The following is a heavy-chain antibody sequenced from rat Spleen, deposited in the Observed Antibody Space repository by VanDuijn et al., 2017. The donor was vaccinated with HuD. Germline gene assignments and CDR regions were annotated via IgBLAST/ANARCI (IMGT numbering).Heavy chain of an antibody. V-gene: IGHV5-29*01. Sequence: EVQLVESDGGLVQPGRSLKLSCAASGFTFSDYYMAWVRQAPTKGLEWVATISYDGSSTYYRDSVKGRFTISRDNAKSTLYLQMDSLRSEDTATYYCARTGFAYWGQGTLVTVSS. CDR3: ARTGFAY. CDR1: GFTFSDYY. CDR2: ISYDGSST. J-gene: IGHJ3*01.